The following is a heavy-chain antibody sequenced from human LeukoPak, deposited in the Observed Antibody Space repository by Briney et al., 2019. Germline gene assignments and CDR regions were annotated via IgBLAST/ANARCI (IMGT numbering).Heavy chain of an antibody. D-gene: IGHD3-3*01. CDR2: GDYSGGT. CDR3: ARHVSSSLLRFLEWLPKNWFDP. CDR1: GDSFTSVTDY. Sequence: SETLSLTCTVSGDSFTSVTDYWAWIRQPPGKGLEWIASGDYSGGTYYNPSLKSRVTISVDTSKNQFSLKLSSVTAADTAVYYCARHVSSSLLRFLEWLPKNWFDPWGQGTPVTVSS. V-gene: IGHV4-39*01. J-gene: IGHJ5*02.